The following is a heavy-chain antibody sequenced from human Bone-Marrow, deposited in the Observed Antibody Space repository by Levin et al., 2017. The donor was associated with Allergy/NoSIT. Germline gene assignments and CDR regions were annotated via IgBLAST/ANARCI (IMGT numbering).Heavy chain of an antibody. CDR2: ISAYNGYT. J-gene: IGHJ5*02. D-gene: IGHD2-2*01. V-gene: IGHV1-18*01. Sequence: ASVKVSCKASGYTFNSHAITWLRQAPGQGLEWVGWISAYNGYTEYAQKFQDRVILTTDTDTSTVYMELRSLSSDDTAVYYCARYYEALPGAMPIPLYNWFDPWGQGTLVTVSS. CDR1: GYTFNSHA. CDR3: ARYYEALPGAMPIPLYNWFDP.